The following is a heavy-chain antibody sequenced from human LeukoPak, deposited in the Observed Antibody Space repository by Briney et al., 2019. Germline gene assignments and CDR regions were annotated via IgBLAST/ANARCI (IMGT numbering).Heavy chain of an antibody. J-gene: IGHJ4*02. D-gene: IGHD6-19*01. CDR3: ARHGTSGWEIDY. V-gene: IGHV4-59*08. CDR1: GGSISSYY. Sequence: PSETLSLTCTVSGGSISSYYWSWIRQPPGKGLEWIGYIYYSGSTNYNPSLKSRVTISVDTSKNQFSLRLSSVTAADTAVYYCARHGTSGWEIDYWGQGTLVTVSS. CDR2: IYYSGST.